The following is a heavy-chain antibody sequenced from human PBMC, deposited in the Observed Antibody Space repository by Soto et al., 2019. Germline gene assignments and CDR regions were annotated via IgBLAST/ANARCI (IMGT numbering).Heavy chain of an antibody. Sequence: VASVKVSCKASGYTFASFGFSWVRRAPGQGLEWLGWISAYNGNTHYAQKVRDRVTLTTDTSTNTAYMELRSLTSDDTAVYYCARDQESITDRILQYWGQGTRVTVSS. J-gene: IGHJ4*02. CDR3: ARDQESITDRILQY. D-gene: IGHD3-10*01. V-gene: IGHV1-18*01. CDR2: ISAYNGNT. CDR1: GYTFASFG.